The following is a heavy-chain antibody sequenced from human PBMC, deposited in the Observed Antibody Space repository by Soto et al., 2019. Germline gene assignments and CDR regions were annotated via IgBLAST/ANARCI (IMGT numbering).Heavy chain of an antibody. J-gene: IGHJ4*02. Sequence: EVQMVESGGGLVQPGRSLRLSCAASGFTFDDYAMHWVRQAPGKGLEWVSGISWNSGSIGYADSVKGRFTISRDNAKNSLYLQMNSLRAEDTALYYCAKDYRWELLTGAIDYWGQGTLVTVSS. D-gene: IGHD1-26*01. CDR1: GFTFDDYA. CDR3: AKDYRWELLTGAIDY. CDR2: ISWNSGSI. V-gene: IGHV3-9*01.